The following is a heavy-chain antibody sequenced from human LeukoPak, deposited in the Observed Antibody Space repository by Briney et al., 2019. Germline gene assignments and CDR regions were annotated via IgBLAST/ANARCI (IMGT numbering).Heavy chain of an antibody. J-gene: IGHJ4*02. CDR2: ISSSSTI. CDR1: GLTFSSHS. D-gene: IGHD3-22*01. V-gene: IGHV3-48*01. CDR3: ARGAYYYED. Sequence: PGGSLRLSCAASGLTFSSHSMNWVRQAPGKGLEWVSYISSSSTIYYADSVKGRFTISRDNAKNSLYLQMNSLRAEDTAVYYCARGAYYYEDWGQGTLVTVSS.